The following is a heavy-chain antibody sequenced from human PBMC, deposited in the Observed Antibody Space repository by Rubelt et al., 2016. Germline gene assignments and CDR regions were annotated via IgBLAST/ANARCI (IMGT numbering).Heavy chain of an antibody. CDR2: ISYDGSNK. V-gene: IGHV3-33*05. CDR3: ARDPLRGAYGDYVVF. J-gene: IGHJ4*02. Sequence: SSYGMHWVRQAPGKGLEWVAVISYDGSNKYYADSVKGRFTISRDNAKNSLYLQMNSLRAEDTAVYYCARDPLRGAYGDYVVFWGQGTLVTVSS. D-gene: IGHD4-17*01. CDR1: SSYG.